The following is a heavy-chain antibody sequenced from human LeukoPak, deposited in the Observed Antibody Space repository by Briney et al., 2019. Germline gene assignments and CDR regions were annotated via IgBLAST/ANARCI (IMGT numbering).Heavy chain of an antibody. V-gene: IGHV5-51*01. CDR3: ARLRSGYAKTYYYYYYMDV. Sequence: GESLKISCKGSGYSFTSYWIGWVRQMPGKGLEWMGIIYPGDSDTRYSPSFQGQVTISADKSISTAYLQWSSLKASDTAMYYCARLRSGYAKTYYYYYYMDVWGKGTTVTVSS. J-gene: IGHJ6*03. D-gene: IGHD2-2*01. CDR2: IYPGDSDT. CDR1: GYSFTSYW.